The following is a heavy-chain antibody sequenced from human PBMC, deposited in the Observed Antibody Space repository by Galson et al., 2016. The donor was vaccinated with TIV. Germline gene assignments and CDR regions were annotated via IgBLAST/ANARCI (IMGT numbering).Heavy chain of an antibody. D-gene: IGHD3-22*01. Sequence: SVKVSCKASGYIFTNYAISWLRQAPGQGPEWMGWVSAYNKKTHYAQKFQDRVTMTTDTATNTVFMDLRSLRSDDTAIYFCARHLYFFDNTDYSDAFDVWGQGTMVAVSS. J-gene: IGHJ3*01. CDR2: VSAYNKKT. CDR3: ARHLYFFDNTDYSDAFDV. CDR1: GYIFTNYA. V-gene: IGHV1-18*04.